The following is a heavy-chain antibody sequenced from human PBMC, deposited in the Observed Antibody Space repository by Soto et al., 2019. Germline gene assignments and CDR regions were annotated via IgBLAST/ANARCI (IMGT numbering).Heavy chain of an antibody. J-gene: IGHJ4*02. D-gene: IGHD2-2*01. Sequence: GSLRLSCAASGFTFSNAWMNWVRQAPGKGLEWVGRIKSKTDGGTTDYAAPVNGRFTISRDDSKNTLYLQMNSLKTEDTAVYYCTTDDDVVVPENDYWGQGTLVTVSS. V-gene: IGHV3-15*07. CDR3: TTDDDVVVPENDY. CDR2: IKSKTDGGTT. CDR1: GFTFSNAW.